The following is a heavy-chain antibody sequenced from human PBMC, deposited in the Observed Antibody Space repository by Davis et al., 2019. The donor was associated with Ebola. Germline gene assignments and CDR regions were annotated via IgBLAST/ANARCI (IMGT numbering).Heavy chain of an antibody. V-gene: IGHV3-9*03. CDR3: AKDIGSGWPIWNYFDY. CDR2: ISWNSGSI. D-gene: IGHD6-19*01. Sequence: SLKISCAASGFTFDDYAMHWVRQAPGKGLEWVSGISWNSGSIGYADSVKGRFTISRDNAKNSLYLQMNSLRAEDMALYYCAKDIGSGWPIWNYFDYWGQGTLVTVSS. J-gene: IGHJ4*02. CDR1: GFTFDDYA.